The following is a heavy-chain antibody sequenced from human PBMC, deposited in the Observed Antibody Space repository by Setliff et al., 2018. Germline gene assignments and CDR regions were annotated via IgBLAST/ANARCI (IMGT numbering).Heavy chain of an antibody. D-gene: IGHD1-1*01. CDR2: INTSGST. Sequence: TSATLSLTCTVSGGSISYNYWIWIRKPAGKGLQWIGRINTSGSTKYNPSLKSRVTMSVDTSKNQFSLSLSSVTAADTAVYYCARTGTYRYFDYWGQGTLVTVSS. CDR3: ARTGTYRYFDY. CDR1: GGSISYNY. V-gene: IGHV4-4*07. J-gene: IGHJ4*02.